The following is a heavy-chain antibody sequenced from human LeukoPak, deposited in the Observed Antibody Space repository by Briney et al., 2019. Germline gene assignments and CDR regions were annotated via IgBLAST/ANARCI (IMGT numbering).Heavy chain of an antibody. CDR3: ASNMVRGVYFDY. Sequence: PSETLSLTCTVSGGSISSYYWSWIRQPPGKGLEWIGYIYYSGSTNYNPSLKSRVTISVDTSKNQFSLKLSSVTAADTAVYYCASNMVRGVYFDYWGQGTLVTVSS. CDR1: GGSISSYY. D-gene: IGHD3-10*01. J-gene: IGHJ4*02. CDR2: IYYSGST. V-gene: IGHV4-59*12.